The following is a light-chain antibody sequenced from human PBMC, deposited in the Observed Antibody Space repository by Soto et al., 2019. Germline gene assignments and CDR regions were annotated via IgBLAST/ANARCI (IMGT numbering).Light chain of an antibody. CDR3: TSDTSSESLLDV. Sequence: QSALTQPASVSGSPGQSITISCTGTSSDVGGYNYVSWYQQHPGKAPKLLIYEVSHRPSGVSNRFSGSKSGNTASLTISGIQAEDEADYYCTSDTSSESLLDVLAKATKATVL. CDR1: SSDVGGYNY. CDR2: EVS. V-gene: IGLV2-14*01. J-gene: IGLJ1*01.